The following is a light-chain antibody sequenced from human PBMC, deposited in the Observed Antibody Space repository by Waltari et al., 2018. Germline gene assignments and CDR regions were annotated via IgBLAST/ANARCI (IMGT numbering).Light chain of an antibody. Sequence: QSALTQPRSVSGSPGQSVTISCTGTSTDIGVYNYVSWYQQHPGKAPKPMISDVTKRPSGVPVRFSGSKSGNTASLTISGLQAEDEADYYCCSYAGSYTGVFGTGTKVTV. J-gene: IGLJ1*01. CDR3: CSYAGSYTGV. CDR2: DVT. V-gene: IGLV2-11*01. CDR1: STDIGVYNY.